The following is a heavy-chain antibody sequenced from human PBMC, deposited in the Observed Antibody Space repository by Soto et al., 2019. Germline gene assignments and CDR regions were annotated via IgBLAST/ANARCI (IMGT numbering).Heavy chain of an antibody. CDR1: GGSISSSTYY. J-gene: IGHJ4*02. Sequence: SETLSLTCTVSGGSISSSTYYWAWIRQPPGKGLEWIGSLYYGGSAYYNPSLRSRVTISVDTSKNQFSLKLTSVTAADTAVYYCARQYSGSYLFDSWGQGSLVTVSS. V-gene: IGHV4-39*01. CDR2: LYYGGSA. D-gene: IGHD1-26*01. CDR3: ARQYSGSYLFDS.